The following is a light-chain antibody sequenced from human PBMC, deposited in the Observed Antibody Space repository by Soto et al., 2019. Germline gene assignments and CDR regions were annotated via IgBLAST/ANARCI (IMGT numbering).Light chain of an antibody. CDR1: QSVSSSH. V-gene: IGKV3D-20*02. J-gene: IGKJ5*01. CDR3: QQRSNWKIT. Sequence: EILLTQSPGTLSLSPGERATLSCRASQSVSSSHLAWYQQKPGQGPRLLIYDASNRATGIPARFSGSGSGTDFTLTISSLEPEDFAVYYCQQRSNWKITFGQGTRLEIK. CDR2: DAS.